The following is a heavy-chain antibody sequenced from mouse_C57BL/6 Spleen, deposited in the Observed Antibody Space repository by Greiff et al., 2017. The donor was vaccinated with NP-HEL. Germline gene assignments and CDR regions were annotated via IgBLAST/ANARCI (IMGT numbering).Heavy chain of an antibody. V-gene: IGHV1-74*01. CDR2: IHPSDSDT. D-gene: IGHD1-1*01. Sequence: QVQLQQPGAELVKPGASVKVSCKASGYTFTSYWMHWVKQRPGQGLEWIGRIHPSDSDTNYNQKFKGKATLTVDKSSSTAYMQLSSLTSEDSAVYYCAYYYGSSPYWYFDVWGTGTTVTVSS. CDR3: AYYYGSSPYWYFDV. CDR1: GYTFTSYW. J-gene: IGHJ1*03.